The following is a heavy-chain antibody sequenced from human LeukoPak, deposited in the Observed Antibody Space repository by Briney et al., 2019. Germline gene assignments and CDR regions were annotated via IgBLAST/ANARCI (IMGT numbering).Heavy chain of an antibody. CDR2: IYTSGST. V-gene: IGHV4-4*07. CDR1: GGSISTYY. D-gene: IGHD2-21*02. Sequence: SETLSLTCAVSGGSISTYYWSWIRQPAGKGLEWIGRIYTSGSTNYNPSLKSRVTISVDTSKNQFSLNLKSVTPAHTAVYYCARLPGGDSSSVVAFDIWGQWTMVTVSS. J-gene: IGHJ3*02. CDR3: ARLPGGDSSSVVAFDI.